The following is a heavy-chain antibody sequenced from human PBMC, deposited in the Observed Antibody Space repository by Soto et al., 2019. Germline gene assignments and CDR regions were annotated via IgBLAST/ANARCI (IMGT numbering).Heavy chain of an antibody. CDR2: IYYSAST. Sequence: QVQLQESGPGLVKPSETLSLTCTVSGGSISSYYWSWIRQPPGKGLEWIGYIYYSASTNYNPSLKSRVTISVDTSKNQFSLKLSSVTAADTAVYSCARHVQWLVTFDYWGQGTLVTVSS. V-gene: IGHV4-59*08. CDR1: GGSISSYY. CDR3: ARHVQWLVTFDY. D-gene: IGHD6-19*01. J-gene: IGHJ4*02.